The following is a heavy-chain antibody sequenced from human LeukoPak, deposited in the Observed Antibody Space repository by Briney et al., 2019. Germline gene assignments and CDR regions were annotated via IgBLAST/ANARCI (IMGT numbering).Heavy chain of an antibody. J-gene: IGHJ4*02. CDR1: GFTFSSYW. CDR2: LKQDVGEK. V-gene: IGHV3-7*01. D-gene: IGHD1-26*01. CDR3: ARAPIRLVGATVFDY. Sequence: GGSLRLSCAASGFTFSSYWMSWVRQAPGKGLEWVANLKQDVGEKYYVDSVKGRFTISRDNAKNSLYLQMNSLRAEDTAVYYCARAPIRLVGATVFDYWGQGTLVTVSS.